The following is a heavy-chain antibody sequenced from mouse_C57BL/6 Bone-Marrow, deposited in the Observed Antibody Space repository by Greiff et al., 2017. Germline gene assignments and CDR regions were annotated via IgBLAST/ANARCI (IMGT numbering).Heavy chain of an antibody. D-gene: IGHD4-1*01. CDR1: GYTFTSYD. J-gene: IGHJ1*03. CDR2: IYPRDGST. Sequence: VQLQQSGPELVKPGASVKLSCKASGYTFTSYDINWVKQRPGQGLGWIGWIYPRDGSTKYNEKFKGKATLTVDTSSSTAYMELHSLTSEDSAVYFCARTHRSLTGPGYWYFDVWGTGTTVTVSS. CDR3: ARTHRSLTGPGYWYFDV. V-gene: IGHV1-85*01.